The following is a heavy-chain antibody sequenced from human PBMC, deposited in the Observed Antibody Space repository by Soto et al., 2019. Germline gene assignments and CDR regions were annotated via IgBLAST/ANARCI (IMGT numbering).Heavy chain of an antibody. CDR3: ARATRYSSSSD. Sequence: ASAMVSFNAACYTFPRYGIGLVRQAPGQGLEWMGWISAYNGNTNYAQKLQGRVTMTTDTSTSTAYMELRSLRSDDTAVYYCARATRYSSSSDWGQGTLGTV. D-gene: IGHD6-6*01. V-gene: IGHV1-18*04. CDR2: ISAYNGNT. CDR1: CYTFPRYG. J-gene: IGHJ4*02.